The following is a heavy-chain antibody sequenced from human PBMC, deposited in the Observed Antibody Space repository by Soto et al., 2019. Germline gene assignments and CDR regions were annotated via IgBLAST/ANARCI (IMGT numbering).Heavy chain of an antibody. CDR1: GFTFSSYS. Sequence: EVQLVESGGGLVQPGGSLRLSCAASGFTFSSYSMNWVRQAPGKGLEWVSYISSSSSTIYYADSVKGRFTISRDNAKNSLYLQMNSLRDEDTAVYYCARDQPYYYDSSGYVDYWGQGTLVTVSS. CDR3: ARDQPYYYDSSGYVDY. V-gene: IGHV3-48*02. D-gene: IGHD3-22*01. CDR2: ISSSSSTI. J-gene: IGHJ4*02.